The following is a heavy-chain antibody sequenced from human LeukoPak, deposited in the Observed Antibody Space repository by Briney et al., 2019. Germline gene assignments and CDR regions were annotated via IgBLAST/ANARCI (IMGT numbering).Heavy chain of an antibody. D-gene: IGHD3-22*01. CDR2: IYPGDSDT. CDR3: AIHSGGAYYDSSGGWRAFDI. Sequence: GESLKISCKGSGYSFISYWIAWVRQMPGKGLEWMGIIYPGDSDTRYSPSFQGQVTISADKSISTAYLQWSSLKASDTAIYYCAIHSGGAYYDSSGGWRAFDIWGQGTMVTVSS. CDR1: GYSFISYW. J-gene: IGHJ3*02. V-gene: IGHV5-51*01.